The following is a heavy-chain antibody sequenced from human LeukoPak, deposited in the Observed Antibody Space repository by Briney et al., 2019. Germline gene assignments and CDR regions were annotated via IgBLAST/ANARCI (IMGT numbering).Heavy chain of an antibody. J-gene: IGHJ4*02. CDR3: ARDRRGVVVITGPPDY. Sequence: GGSLRLSCAASGFTFSSYSMNWVRQAPGKGLEWVSYISSSSSTIYYADSVKGRFTISRDNSKNTPYLQMNSLRAEDTAVYYCARDRRGVVVITGPPDYWGQGTLVTVSS. CDR1: GFTFSSYS. CDR2: ISSSSSTI. D-gene: IGHD3-22*01. V-gene: IGHV3-48*01.